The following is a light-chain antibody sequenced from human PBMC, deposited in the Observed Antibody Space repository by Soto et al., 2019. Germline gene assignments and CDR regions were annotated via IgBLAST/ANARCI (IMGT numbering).Light chain of an antibody. Sequence: KSPATLSLSPGERATLSCRASQSVSSYLAWYQQKPGQAPRLLIYDASNRATGIPARFSGSGSGTDFTLTISSLQSEDFAVYYCQQYSNWPLTFGGGTKVDIK. CDR1: QSVSSY. CDR2: DAS. J-gene: IGKJ4*01. V-gene: IGKV3-11*01. CDR3: QQYSNWPLT.